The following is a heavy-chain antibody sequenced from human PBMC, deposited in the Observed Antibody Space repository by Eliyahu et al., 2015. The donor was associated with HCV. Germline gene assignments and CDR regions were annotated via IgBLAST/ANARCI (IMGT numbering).Heavy chain of an antibody. J-gene: IGHJ4*02. CDR2: INHSGST. V-gene: IGHV4-34*01. CDR3: ARGFRSETRNYYFDY. D-gene: IGHD2/OR15-2a*01. CDR1: GGSFSGYY. Sequence: QVQLQQWGAGLLNPSETLSLTCAVYGGSFSGYYWSWIRQPPGKGLEWIGEINHSGSTNYNPSLKSRVTISVDTSKNQFSLKLSSVTAADTAVYYCARGFRSETRNYYFDYWGQGTLVTVSS.